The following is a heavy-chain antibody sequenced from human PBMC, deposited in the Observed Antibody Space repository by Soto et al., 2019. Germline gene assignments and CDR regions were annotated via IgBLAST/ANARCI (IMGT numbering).Heavy chain of an antibody. Sequence: ASVKVSCKASGYTFTSYDINWVRQATGQGLEWMGWMNPNSGNTGYAQKFQGRVTMTRNTSISTAHMELSSLRSEDTAVYYCASIYGRSTSSYQFFAFDIWGKGKMVTVSS. CDR3: ASIYGRSTSSYQFFAFDI. V-gene: IGHV1-8*01. J-gene: IGHJ3*02. CDR1: GYTFTSYD. D-gene: IGHD2-2*01. CDR2: MNPNSGNT.